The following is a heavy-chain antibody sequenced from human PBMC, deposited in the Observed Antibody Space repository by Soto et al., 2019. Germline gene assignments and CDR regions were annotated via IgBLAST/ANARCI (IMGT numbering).Heavy chain of an antibody. Sequence: EVQLLESGGGLVQPGGSLRLSCAASGFTFNAYALTWVRQAPGKGLEWISAIGGSGGNRSYAASVKGRFTISRDNSKDTLDLQMNSLRVEDTAVYYCARVASDDINHVDHWGQGILVSVSS. CDR2: IGGSGGNR. V-gene: IGHV3-23*01. CDR3: ARVASDDINHVDH. J-gene: IGHJ4*02. D-gene: IGHD1-1*01. CDR1: GFTFNAYA.